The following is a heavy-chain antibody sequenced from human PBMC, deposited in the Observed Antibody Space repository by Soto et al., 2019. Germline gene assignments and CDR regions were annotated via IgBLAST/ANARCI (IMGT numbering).Heavy chain of an antibody. Sequence: GGSLRLSCAASGFPFSSYSMSWVRQAPGKGLEWVSAISGSGGSTYYADSVKGRFTISRDNSKNTLYLQMNSLRAEDTAVYYCAKALGRAIFGVDSWAFDIWGQGTMVT. V-gene: IGHV3-23*01. CDR2: ISGSGGST. J-gene: IGHJ3*02. CDR3: AKALGRAIFGVDSWAFDI. D-gene: IGHD3-3*01. CDR1: GFPFSSYS.